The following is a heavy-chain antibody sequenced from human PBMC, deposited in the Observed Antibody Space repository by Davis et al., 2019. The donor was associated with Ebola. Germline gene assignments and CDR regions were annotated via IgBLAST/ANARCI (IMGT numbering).Heavy chain of an antibody. J-gene: IGHJ2*01. D-gene: IGHD4-17*01. CDR2: IYYSGST. CDR1: GGSISSGGYY. CDR3: ARALDYGAHWYFDL. Sequence: SETLSLTCTVSGGSISSGGYYWSWIRQHPGKGLEWIGYIYYSGSTYYNPSLKSRVTISVDTSKNQFSLKLSSVTAADTAVYYCARALDYGAHWYFDLWGRGTLVTVSS. V-gene: IGHV4-31*03.